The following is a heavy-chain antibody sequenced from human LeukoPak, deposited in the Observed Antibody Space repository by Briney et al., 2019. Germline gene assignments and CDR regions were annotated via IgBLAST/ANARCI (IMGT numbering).Heavy chain of an antibody. D-gene: IGHD2-15*01. Sequence: GESLQTSCQGSGYSFTSYWIGWVRQIPGKGLEGMGIIYPGYYDTRYSASLQVQVTISADKSISTAYLQWSSLKASDTAMLYCARHVGYCSGGSCYSGRNYYYGMDVWGKGTTVTVSS. CDR3: ARHVGYCSGGSCYSGRNYYYGMDV. CDR2: IYPGYYDT. V-gene: IGHV5-51*01. J-gene: IGHJ6*04. CDR1: GYSFTSYW.